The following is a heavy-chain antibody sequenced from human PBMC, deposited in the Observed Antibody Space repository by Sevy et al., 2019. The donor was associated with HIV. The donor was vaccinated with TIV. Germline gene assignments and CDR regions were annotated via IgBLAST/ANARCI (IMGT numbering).Heavy chain of an antibody. CDR2: IYHSGST. CDR1: GYSISSGYY. V-gene: IGHV4-38-2*02. CDR3: ARAGYYDSGGYFAGPSSSEYFQH. Sequence: SETLSLTCTVSGYSISSGYYWGWIRQPPGKGLEWIGSIYHSGSTYYNPSLKSRVTISVDTSKNQFSLKLTSVTAADTAVYYCARAGYYDSGGYFAGPSSSEYFQHCGQGTLVTVSS. J-gene: IGHJ1*01. D-gene: IGHD3-22*01.